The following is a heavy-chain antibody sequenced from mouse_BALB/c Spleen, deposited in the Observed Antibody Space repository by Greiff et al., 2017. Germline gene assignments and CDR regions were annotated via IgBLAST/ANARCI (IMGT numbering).Heavy chain of an antibody. Sequence: EVKVVESGGGLVKPGGSLKLSCAASGFAFSSYDMSWVRQTPEKRLEWVAYISSGGGSTYYPDTVKGRFTISRDNAKNTLYLQMSSLKSEDTAMYYCARDYFDYWGQGTTLTVSS. J-gene: IGHJ2*01. CDR2: ISSGGGST. CDR3: ARDYFDY. V-gene: IGHV5-12-1*01. CDR1: GFAFSSYD.